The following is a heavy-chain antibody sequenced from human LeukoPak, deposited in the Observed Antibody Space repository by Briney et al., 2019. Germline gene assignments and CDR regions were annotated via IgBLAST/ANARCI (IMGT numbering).Heavy chain of an antibody. CDR1: GFTFSSYA. V-gene: IGHV3-23*01. CDR3: AKDSYCSGGSCYSVDYYGMDV. D-gene: IGHD2-15*01. CDR2: ISGSGGST. J-gene: IGHJ6*02. Sequence: GGSLRLSCAASGFTFSSYAMSWVRQAPGKGPEWVSAISGSGGSTYYADSVKGRFTISRDNSKNTLYLQMNSLRAEDTAVYYCAKDSYCSGGSCYSVDYYGMDVWGQGTTVTVSS.